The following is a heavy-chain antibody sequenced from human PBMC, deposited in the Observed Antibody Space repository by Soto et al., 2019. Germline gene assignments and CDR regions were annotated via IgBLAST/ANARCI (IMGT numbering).Heavy chain of an antibody. Sequence: EVQLVESGGGLVQPGGSLRLSCAASGFTFSSYSMNWVRQAPGKGLEWVSYISSSSSTIYYADSVKGRFTISRDNAKTSLYLQMNSLRAEDTAVYYFANTPGWLLLGGNWFDPWGQGTLVTVSS. CDR1: GFTFSSYS. V-gene: IGHV3-48*01. CDR2: ISSSSSTI. J-gene: IGHJ5*02. D-gene: IGHD3-9*01. CDR3: ANTPGWLLLGGNWFDP.